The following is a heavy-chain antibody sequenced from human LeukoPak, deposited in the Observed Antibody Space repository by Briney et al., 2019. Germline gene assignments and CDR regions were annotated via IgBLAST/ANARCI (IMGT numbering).Heavy chain of an antibody. CDR2: MNPNSGNT. CDR3: AGTMIEMGYYYGMDV. Sequence: GASVKVSCKASGYTFTSYDINWVRQATAQGLEWMGWMNPNSGNTGYAQKFQGRVTMTRNTSISTAYMGLSSLRSEDTAVYYCAGTMIEMGYYYGMDVWGQGTTVTVSS. D-gene: IGHD3-22*01. V-gene: IGHV1-8*01. CDR1: GYTFTSYD. J-gene: IGHJ6*02.